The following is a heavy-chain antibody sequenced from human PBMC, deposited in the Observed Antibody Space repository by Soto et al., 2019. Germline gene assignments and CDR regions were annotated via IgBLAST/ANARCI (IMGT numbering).Heavy chain of an antibody. CDR3: ARVRRSGSYYVDV. Sequence: XVKVSCKASGYTFTIYGISWVRQAPGQELEWMGRNSXNKGNXNYAKNIKGRXXMTPDQPXXKAYTELRSLKSDETAVYYCARVRRSGSYYVDVWGQGTTVTVSS. J-gene: IGHJ6*01. CDR2: NSXNKGNX. CDR1: GYTFTIYG. D-gene: IGHD3-10*01. V-gene: IGHV1-18*01.